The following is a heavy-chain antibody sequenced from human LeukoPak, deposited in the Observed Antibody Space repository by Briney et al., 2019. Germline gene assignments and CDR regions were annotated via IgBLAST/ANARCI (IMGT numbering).Heavy chain of an antibody. J-gene: IGHJ3*02. CDR1: GFTFSTYN. CDR3: ARVPTYYYDSSGPNSNAFDI. D-gene: IGHD3-22*01. CDR2: ISSFSGTI. V-gene: IGHV3-48*01. Sequence: PGGSLRLSCAASGFTFSTYNMNWVRQAPGKGLEWLSYISSFSGTIYYADSVKGRFTIPRDNAKNSLYLQMNSLRAEDTAVYYCARVPTYYYDSSGPNSNAFDIWGQGTMVTVSS.